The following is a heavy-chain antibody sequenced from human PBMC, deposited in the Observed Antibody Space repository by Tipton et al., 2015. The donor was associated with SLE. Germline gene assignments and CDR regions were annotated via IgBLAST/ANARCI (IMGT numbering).Heavy chain of an antibody. J-gene: IGHJ5*02. V-gene: IGHV4-31*11. CDR2: TYYGGTT. D-gene: IGHD3-22*01. CDR1: GGSISTGRYY. CDR3: ARVVADYDSSGYYEVGKNWFGP. Sequence: LRLSCAVYGGSISTGRYYWSWIRQNPGKGLEWIGHTYYGGTTYYNPSLKSQITMSVDTSKNQFSLKLSSVTAADTAVYYCARVVADYDSSGYYEVGKNWFGPWGQGTLVTVSS.